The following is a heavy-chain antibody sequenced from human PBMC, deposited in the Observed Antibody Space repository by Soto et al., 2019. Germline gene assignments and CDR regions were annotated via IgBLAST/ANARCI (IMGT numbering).Heavy chain of an antibody. D-gene: IGHD3-22*01. J-gene: IGHJ4*02. CDR2: IYYSGDT. V-gene: IGHV4-30-4*01. CDR3: AAPSGYYWVHDY. Sequence: QMQLQESGPGLVKPSQTLSLTCSVSGGSISSGENYWNWIRQPPGKGLEWIGYIYYSGDTYYNPSLKSRVTISLDTSKNQFSLKLSSVTAADTAVYYCAAPSGYYWVHDYWGQGTLVTVSS. CDR1: GGSISSGENY.